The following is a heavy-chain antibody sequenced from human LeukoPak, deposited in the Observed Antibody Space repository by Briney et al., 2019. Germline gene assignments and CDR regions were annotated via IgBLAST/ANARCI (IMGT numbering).Heavy chain of an antibody. J-gene: IGHJ4*02. CDR2: IISSSYYI. Sequence: GGSLRLSCTASGFTFSTYTINWVRQAPGKGLEWVSSIISSSYYIYYADSVKGRFTISRDNAKNSLYLQMNSLRAEDTAMYYCARGGTSFDYWGQGTLVTVSS. D-gene: IGHD2-2*01. CDR1: GFTFSTYT. V-gene: IGHV3-21*01. CDR3: ARGGTSFDY.